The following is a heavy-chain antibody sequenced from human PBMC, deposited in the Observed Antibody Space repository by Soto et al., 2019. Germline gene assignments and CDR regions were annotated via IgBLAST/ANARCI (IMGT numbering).Heavy chain of an antibody. CDR1: GGSFSGYY. CDR3: ARPGIAAAGTFDY. CDR2: INHSGST. Sequence: QVQLQQWGAGLLKPSETLSLTCAVYGGSFSGYYWSWIRQPPGKGLEWIGEINHSGSTNYNPSLKSRVTISVDTSKNQFSLKLSSVTAVDTAVYYCARPGIAAAGTFDYWGQGTLVTVSS. D-gene: IGHD6-13*01. J-gene: IGHJ4*02. V-gene: IGHV4-34*01.